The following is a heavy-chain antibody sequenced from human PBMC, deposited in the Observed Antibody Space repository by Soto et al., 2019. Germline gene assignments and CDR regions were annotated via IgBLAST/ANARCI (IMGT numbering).Heavy chain of an antibody. CDR3: ARGGTTVTPFDY. V-gene: IGHV1-8*01. J-gene: IGHJ4*02. CDR2: MNPNSGNT. Sequence: EASVKVSCKASGYTFTSYDINWVRQATGQGLEWMGWMNPNSGNTGYAQKFQGRVTMTRNTSISTAYMELSSLRSEDTAVYYCARGGTTVTPFDYWGQGTLVTVSS. D-gene: IGHD4-17*01. CDR1: GYTFTSYD.